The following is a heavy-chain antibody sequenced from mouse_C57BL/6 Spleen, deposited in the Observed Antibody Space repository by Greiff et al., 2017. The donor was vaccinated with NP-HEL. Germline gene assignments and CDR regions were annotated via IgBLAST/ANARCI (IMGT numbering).Heavy chain of an antibody. V-gene: IGHV1-62-2*01. D-gene: IGHD4-1*01. CDR2: FYPGSGSI. J-gene: IGHJ2*01. CDR1: GYTFTEYT. Sequence: QVQLQQSGAELVKPGASVKLSCKASGYTFTEYTIHWVKQRSGQGLEWIGWFYPGSGSIKYNEKFKDKATLTVDQSSSTAYMQLNSLTSEDSAVYYCARDWDVYYFDYWGQGTTLTVSS. CDR3: ARDWDVYYFDY.